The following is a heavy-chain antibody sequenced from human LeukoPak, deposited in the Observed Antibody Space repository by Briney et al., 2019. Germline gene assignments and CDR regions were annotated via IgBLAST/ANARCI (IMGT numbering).Heavy chain of an antibody. Sequence: PGGSLRLSCAASGFTFSSYWMHWVRQGPGKGLVWVSRIKTDGSSTNYADSVKGRFTISRDNAKDTLYLQMNSLRVEDTAVYYCARASPASYGDFDIWGQETMVTVST. V-gene: IGHV3-74*01. CDR2: IKTDGSST. CDR3: ARASPASYGDFDI. J-gene: IGHJ3*02. CDR1: GFTFSSYW. D-gene: IGHD4-17*01.